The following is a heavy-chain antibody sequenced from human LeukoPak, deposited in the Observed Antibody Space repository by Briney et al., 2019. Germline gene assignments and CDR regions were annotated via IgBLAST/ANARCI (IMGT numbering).Heavy chain of an antibody. V-gene: IGHV4-4*07. Sequence: SETLSLTCAVSNGSISSYYWSWIRQPAGKGLELIGHIYTSGTTNYNPSLKSRVTMSVDTPTNQFSLKLSSVTAADTAVYYCARVGGSAYYYGSGSYPIDYWGQGTLVTVSS. D-gene: IGHD3-10*01. CDR3: ARVGGSAYYYGSGSYPIDY. CDR2: IYTSGTT. J-gene: IGHJ4*02. CDR1: NGSISSYY.